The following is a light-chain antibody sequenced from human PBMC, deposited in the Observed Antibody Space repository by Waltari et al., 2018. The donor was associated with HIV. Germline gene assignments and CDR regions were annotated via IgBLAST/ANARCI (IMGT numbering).Light chain of an antibody. V-gene: IGLV3-1*01. J-gene: IGLJ1*01. CDR3: QTWDNNFYV. CDR2: HVS. Sequence: SYDLTQPPSVSVSPGQTASITCSGDHLGNKYIWWYQQKSGQSPVLVIYHVSKRPPGIPERFSGSSSGHTATLTISETQTVDEADYYCQTWDNNFYVFGTGTKVTVL. CDR1: HLGNKY.